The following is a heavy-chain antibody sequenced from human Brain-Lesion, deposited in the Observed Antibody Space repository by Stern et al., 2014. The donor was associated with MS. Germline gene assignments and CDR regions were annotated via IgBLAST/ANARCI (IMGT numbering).Heavy chain of an antibody. V-gene: IGHV4-61*02. D-gene: IGHD2-2*01. J-gene: IGHJ6*02. CDR1: GGSISSGGYY. CDR3: ARGRVVPGFQYYATDV. CDR2: IFNSGST. Sequence: VQLVESGPGLVKPSQTLSLSCTVSGGSISSGGYYWSWIRPPARKGLEWIGRIFNSGSTSYNPSLKGRVTISIDTSKNQFSLRLTSMTAADTAVYYCARGRVVPGFQYYATDVWGQGTTVIVSS.